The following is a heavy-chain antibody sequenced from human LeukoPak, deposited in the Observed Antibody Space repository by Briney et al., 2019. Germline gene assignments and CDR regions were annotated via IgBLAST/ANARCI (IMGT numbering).Heavy chain of an antibody. CDR2: IYYSGST. CDR1: GGSVSSYY. J-gene: IGHJ6*03. Sequence: SETLSLTCTVSGGSVSSYYWSWIRQPPGKGLEWIGSIYYSGSTYYNPSLKSRVTISVDTSKNQFSLKLSSVTAADTAVYYCARGNRNCSGGSCYYMDVWGKGTTVTVSS. CDR3: ARGNRNCSGGSCYYMDV. V-gene: IGHV4-59*02. D-gene: IGHD2-15*01.